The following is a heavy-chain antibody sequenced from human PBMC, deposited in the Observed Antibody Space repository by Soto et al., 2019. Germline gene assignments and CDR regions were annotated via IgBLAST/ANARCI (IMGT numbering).Heavy chain of an antibody. D-gene: IGHD5-18*01. V-gene: IGHV3-48*02. CDR1: GFTFSYYA. J-gene: IGHJ4*02. CDR2: ISSSSADT. CDR3: AREKAYNYGRPFDY. Sequence: EVQLVESGGGLVQPGGSLRLSCAASGFTFSYYAINWVRQAPGKGLEWVSYISSSSADTSYADSVKGRFTISRDNGKNSLYLQMNSLRDEDTAVYYCAREKAYNYGRPFDYWGQGTLVTVSS.